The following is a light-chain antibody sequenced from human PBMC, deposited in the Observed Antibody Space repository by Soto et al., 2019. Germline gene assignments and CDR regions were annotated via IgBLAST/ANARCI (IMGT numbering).Light chain of an antibody. CDR1: SSNIGSNN. J-gene: IGLJ1*01. V-gene: IGLV1-51*01. CDR2: DNY. Sequence: QSVLTQPPSVSAAPGQKVTISCSGSSSNIGSNNVSWYQQLPGTVPKLLIYDNYKRPSGIPDRFSGSQSGTSATLGITGLQTGDEADYYCGTWDSSLSVFDVFGTGTKLTVL. CDR3: GTWDSSLSVFDV.